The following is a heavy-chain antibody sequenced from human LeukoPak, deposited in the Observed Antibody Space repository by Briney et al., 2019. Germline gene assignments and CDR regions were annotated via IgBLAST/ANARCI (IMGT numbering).Heavy chain of an antibody. D-gene: IGHD2-15*01. CDR1: GFTFSSYA. CDR3: AKGDVEYCSGGSCYFDY. Sequence: GGSLRLSCAASGFTFSSYAMSWVRQAPGKGLEWVSAISGSGGSTYYADSVKGRFTISRDNSKNTLYLQMNSLRAEDTAVYYCAKGDVEYCSGGSCYFDYWGQGTLVTVSS. J-gene: IGHJ4*02. V-gene: IGHV3-23*01. CDR2: ISGSGGST.